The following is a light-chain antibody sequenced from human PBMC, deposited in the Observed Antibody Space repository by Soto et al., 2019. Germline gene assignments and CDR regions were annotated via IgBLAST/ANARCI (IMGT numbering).Light chain of an antibody. CDR3: RSYTSSSTLEV. Sequence: QSALTQPASVSGSPGQSITISCTGTSSDVGGYNYVSWYQQHPGKAPKLMIYDVSNRPSGVSNRFSGSKSGNTASLTISGLQAEYEADYYCRSYTSSSTLEVFGGGTKLTV. J-gene: IGLJ2*01. CDR1: SSDVGGYNY. V-gene: IGLV2-14*01. CDR2: DVS.